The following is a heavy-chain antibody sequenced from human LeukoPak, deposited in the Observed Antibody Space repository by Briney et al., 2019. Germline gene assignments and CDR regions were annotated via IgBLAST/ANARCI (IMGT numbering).Heavy chain of an antibody. Sequence: SETLSLTCTVSGGSISSYYWSWIRQPPGKGLEWIGEINHSGSTNYNPSLKSRVTISVDTSKNQFSLKLSSVTAADTAVYYCASTHGPIDHWGQGTLVTVSS. J-gene: IGHJ5*02. V-gene: IGHV4-34*01. D-gene: IGHD2-8*01. CDR2: INHSGST. CDR1: GGSISSYY. CDR3: ASTHGPIDH.